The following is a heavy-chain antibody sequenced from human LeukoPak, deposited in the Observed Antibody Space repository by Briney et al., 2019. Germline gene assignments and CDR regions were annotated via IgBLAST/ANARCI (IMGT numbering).Heavy chain of an antibody. CDR1: GGSISSYY. Sequence: SETLSLTCTVSGGSISSYYWSWIRQPPGKGLELIGYIYYSGSTNYNPSLKSRVTISADTSKNQFSLKLSSVTAADTAVYYCARNDYSNYYLPFFDPWGQGTLVTVSS. V-gene: IGHV4-59*01. CDR3: ARNDYSNYYLPFFDP. CDR2: IYYSGST. J-gene: IGHJ5*02. D-gene: IGHD4-11*01.